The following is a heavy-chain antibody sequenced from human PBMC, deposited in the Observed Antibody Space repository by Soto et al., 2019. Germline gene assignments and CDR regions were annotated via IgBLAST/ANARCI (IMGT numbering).Heavy chain of an antibody. CDR3: ASRDPGTSVDY. J-gene: IGHJ4*02. Sequence: PSETLSLTCAVSGYSITNGYYWGWIRQPPGKGLEWIGSIYHSGNTYYNPSLKSRVTLSIDTSKNQFSLKVTSLTAADTAVYYCASRDPGTSVDYWGQGTLVTVSS. CDR2: IYHSGNT. D-gene: IGHD1-7*01. V-gene: IGHV4-38-2*01. CDR1: GYSITNGYY.